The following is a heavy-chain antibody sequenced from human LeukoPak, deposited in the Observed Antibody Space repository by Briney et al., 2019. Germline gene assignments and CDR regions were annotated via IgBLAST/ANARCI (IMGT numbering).Heavy chain of an antibody. D-gene: IGHD2-15*01. CDR1: GFTFSDYY. Sequence: GGSLRLSCAASGFTFSDYYMSWIRQAPGKGLEWVSYISSSGSTIYYADSVKGRFTISRDNAKNSPYLQMNSLRAEDTAVYYCARDALDCSGGSCYSASVSGVDYWGQGTLVTVSS. CDR2: ISSSGSTI. J-gene: IGHJ4*02. CDR3: ARDALDCSGGSCYSASVSGVDY. V-gene: IGHV3-11*01.